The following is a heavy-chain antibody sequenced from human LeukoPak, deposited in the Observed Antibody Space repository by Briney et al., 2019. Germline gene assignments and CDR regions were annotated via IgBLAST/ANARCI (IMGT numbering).Heavy chain of an antibody. D-gene: IGHD3-10*01. CDR1: GGSISSTTYY. Sequence: SETLSLTCTVSGGSISSTTYYWGWIRQSPGKGLEWIGSIYYSGSSSYNPALKSRVTISVDTSKNQFSLKLNSVTAADTAVYYCAREETMVRGINWFDPWGQGTLVTVSS. CDR2: IYYSGSS. CDR3: AREETMVRGINWFDP. V-gene: IGHV4-39*07. J-gene: IGHJ5*02.